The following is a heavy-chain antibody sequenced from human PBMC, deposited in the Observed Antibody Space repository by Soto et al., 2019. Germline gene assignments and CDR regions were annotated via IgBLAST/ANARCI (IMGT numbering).Heavy chain of an antibody. CDR3: ARDHKLFYGMDV. CDR2: ISSSSSYI. J-gene: IGHJ6*02. Sequence: GGSLRLSCAASGFTFSSYSMNWVRQAPGKGLEWVSSISSSSSYIYYADSVKGRFTISRDNAKNSLYLQMNSLRAEDTAVYYCARDHKLFYGMDVWGQGTTVTVSS. CDR1: GFTFSSYS. V-gene: IGHV3-21*01. D-gene: IGHD6-6*01.